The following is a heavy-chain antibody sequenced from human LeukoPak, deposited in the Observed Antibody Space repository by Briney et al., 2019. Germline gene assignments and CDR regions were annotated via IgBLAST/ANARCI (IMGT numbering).Heavy chain of an antibody. CDR3: AKDRDTIMVKVFDY. V-gene: IGHV3-23*01. CDR1: GFTFSSYA. J-gene: IGHJ4*02. CDR2: ISGSGSST. D-gene: IGHD5-18*01. Sequence: PGGSLRLSCAAPGFTFSSYAMSWVRQAPGKGLEWVSGISGSGSSTYYADSVKGRFTISRDNSKNTLYLQMNSLRAEDTAVYYCAKDRDTIMVKVFDYWGQGTLVTVSS.